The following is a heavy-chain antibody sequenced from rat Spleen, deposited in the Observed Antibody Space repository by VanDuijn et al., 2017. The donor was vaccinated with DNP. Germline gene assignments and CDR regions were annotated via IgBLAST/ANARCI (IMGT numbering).Heavy chain of an antibody. D-gene: IGHD5-1*01. J-gene: IGHJ3*01. CDR2: INKGSSTI. V-gene: IGHV4-2*01. Sequence: EVKLVESGGGLVQPGRSLKLSCAASGFNFNDYWMAWVRQAPGKGLEWIGEINKGSSTINYTPSLKDKFTISRDNAQNSLYLQMNNLESKDTAIYYCVTRGTGSDNWFAYWGQGTLVTVSS. CDR3: VTRGTGSDNWFAY. CDR1: GFNFNDYW.